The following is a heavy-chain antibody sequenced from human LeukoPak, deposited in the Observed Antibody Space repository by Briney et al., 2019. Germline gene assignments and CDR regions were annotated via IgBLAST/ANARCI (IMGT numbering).Heavy chain of an antibody. J-gene: IGHJ3*02. D-gene: IGHD2-2*01. V-gene: IGHV5-10-1*01. Sequence: GESLKISCKGSGYSFTSYWISWVRQMPGKGLEWMGRIDPSDSYTNYSPSFQGHVTISADKSISTAYLQWSSLKASDTAMYYCARHVEYCSSTSCYRHNAFDIWGQGTMVIVSS. CDR3: ARHVEYCSSTSCYRHNAFDI. CDR2: IDPSDSYT. CDR1: GYSFTSYW.